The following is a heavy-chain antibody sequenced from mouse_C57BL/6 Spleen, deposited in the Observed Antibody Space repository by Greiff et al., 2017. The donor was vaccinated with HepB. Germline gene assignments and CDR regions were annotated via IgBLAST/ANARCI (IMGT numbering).Heavy chain of an antibody. Sequence: EVKLVESGGGLVKPGGSLKLSCAASGFTFSSYAMSWVRQTPEKGLEWVATISDGGSYTYYPDNVKGRFTISRDNAKNNLYLQMSQLKSEDTAMYYCERDRGYGNYTWFAYWGQGTLVTVSA. J-gene: IGHJ3*01. CDR1: GFTFSSYA. V-gene: IGHV5-4*01. D-gene: IGHD2-10*02. CDR3: ERDRGYGNYTWFAY. CDR2: ISDGGSYT.